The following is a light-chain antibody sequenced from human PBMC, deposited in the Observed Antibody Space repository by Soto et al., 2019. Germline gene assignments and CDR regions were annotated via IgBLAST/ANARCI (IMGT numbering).Light chain of an antibody. CDR1: QSVSSSY. J-gene: IGKJ1*01. CDR3: QQYGSSHWT. V-gene: IGKV3-20*01. Sequence: LVLTPSPGTLSLSPGARAALSGRASQSVSSSYLAWYQQKPGQAPRLLIYGASSRATGIPDRFSGSGSGTDFTLTISRLEPEDFAVYYCQQYGSSHWTFGQGTKVDIK. CDR2: GAS.